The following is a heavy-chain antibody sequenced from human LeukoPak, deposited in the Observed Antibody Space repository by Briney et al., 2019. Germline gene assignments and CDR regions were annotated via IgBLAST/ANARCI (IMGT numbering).Heavy chain of an antibody. V-gene: IGHV3-66*01. CDR2: FYSDDDT. D-gene: IGHD1-26*01. CDR1: GFTVSNSY. J-gene: IGHJ4*02. Sequence: GGSLRLSCAASGFTVSNSYMSWVRQAPGKGLEWVSLFYSDDDTHYPDSVKGRFTISRDNAKNSLYLQMNSLRAEDTALYYCARGYSGSYLVDYWGQGTLVTVSS. CDR3: ARGYSGSYLVDY.